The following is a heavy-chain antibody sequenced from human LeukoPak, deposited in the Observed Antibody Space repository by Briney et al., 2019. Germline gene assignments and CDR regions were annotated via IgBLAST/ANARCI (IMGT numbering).Heavy chain of an antibody. CDR2: IYHSGST. CDR3: ATAYDILTGYPRRYFDY. J-gene: IGHJ4*02. D-gene: IGHD3-9*01. V-gene: IGHV4-4*03. CDR1: GGSISSSNW. Sequence: HPETLCLTCAVSGGSISSSNWWSWVRQPPGKGLEWIGEIYHSGSTNYNPSLKSRVTISVDKSKNQFSLKLSSVTAADTAVYYCATAYDILTGYPRRYFDYWGQGILAAVSS.